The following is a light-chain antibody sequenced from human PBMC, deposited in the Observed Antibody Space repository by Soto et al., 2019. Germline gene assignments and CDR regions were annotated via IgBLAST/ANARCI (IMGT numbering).Light chain of an antibody. Sequence: QSVLTQPPSASGTPGQRVTISCSGSSSNIGSNYVYWYQQLPGTAPKLLIYRNNQRPSGVPDRFSGSKSSTSASLAISGLRSEDEADYYCAAWDDSLSGRFGGGTKVTVL. CDR2: RNN. V-gene: IGLV1-47*01. CDR3: AAWDDSLSGR. CDR1: SSNIGSNY. J-gene: IGLJ2*01.